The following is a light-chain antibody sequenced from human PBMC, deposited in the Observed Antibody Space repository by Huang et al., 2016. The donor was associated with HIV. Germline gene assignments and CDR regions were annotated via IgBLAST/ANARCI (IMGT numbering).Light chain of an antibody. CDR1: QTVLYRSNNKNY. V-gene: IGKV4-1*01. J-gene: IGKJ4*01. Sequence: DIVMTQSPDSLAVSLGERATINCKSSQTVLYRSNNKNYLSWYQQKPGQPPKLLIYWASTRESGVPDRFSGNGSGTDFTLTISSLQAEDVAVYYCQQYYTTLTFGGGTKVEIK. CDR3: QQYYTTLT. CDR2: WAS.